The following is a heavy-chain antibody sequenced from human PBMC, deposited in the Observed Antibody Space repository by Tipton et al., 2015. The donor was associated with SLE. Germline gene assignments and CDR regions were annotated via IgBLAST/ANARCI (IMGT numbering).Heavy chain of an antibody. Sequence: TLSLTCTVSGGSISSSSYYWGWIRQPPGKGLEWIGSINYSGSTYYNPSLKSRVTISVDTSKNQFSLKLSSVTAADTAVYYCASQNGEGYCSGGSCPGDWGQGTLVTVSS. CDR2: INYSGST. CDR3: ASQNGEGYCSGGSCPGD. J-gene: IGHJ4*02. CDR1: GGSISSSSYY. V-gene: IGHV4-39*07. D-gene: IGHD2-15*01.